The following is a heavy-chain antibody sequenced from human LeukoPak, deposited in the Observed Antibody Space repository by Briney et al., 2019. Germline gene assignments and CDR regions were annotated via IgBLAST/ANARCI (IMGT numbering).Heavy chain of an antibody. Sequence: SETLSLTCTVFGGSISSAGYYWSWIRQPPGKDLEWIGHIYHSGSAYYNPSLKSRVTISVDRSKNQLSLKLSSVTAADTAVYYCARDQFDFGGAADWYFDLWGRGTLVTVSS. D-gene: IGHD4-23*01. CDR1: GGSISSAGYY. V-gene: IGHV4-30-2*01. J-gene: IGHJ2*01. CDR2: IYHSGSA. CDR3: ARDQFDFGGAADWYFDL.